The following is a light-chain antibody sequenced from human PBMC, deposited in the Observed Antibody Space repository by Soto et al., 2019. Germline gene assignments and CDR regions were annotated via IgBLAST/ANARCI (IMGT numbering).Light chain of an antibody. Sequence: QSALTQPASVSASPGQSITISCTGTSSDVGGYNYVSWYQQYPGKVPKLIIFEVTHRPSGVSSRFSGSKSGDTASLTISGLQLKDQAAYYCRSYTSSSSLVFGTGTKLTVL. CDR3: RSYTSSSSLV. J-gene: IGLJ1*01. CDR1: SSDVGGYNY. V-gene: IGLV2-14*01. CDR2: EVT.